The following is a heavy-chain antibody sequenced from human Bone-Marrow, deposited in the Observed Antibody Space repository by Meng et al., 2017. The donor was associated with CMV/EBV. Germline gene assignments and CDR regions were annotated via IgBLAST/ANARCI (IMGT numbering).Heavy chain of an antibody. V-gene: IGHV3-23*01. CDR3: ARLMTVIAVAGNDAFAI. D-gene: IGHD6-19*01. J-gene: IGHJ3*02. CDR1: GFTFSSYA. Sequence: GESLKISCAASGFTFSSYAMSWVRQAPGKGLEWVSAISGSGGSTYYADSVKGRFTISRDNSKNTLYLQMNSLRAEDTAVYYCARLMTVIAVAGNDAFAIWGQGTTVTVSS. CDR2: ISGSGGST.